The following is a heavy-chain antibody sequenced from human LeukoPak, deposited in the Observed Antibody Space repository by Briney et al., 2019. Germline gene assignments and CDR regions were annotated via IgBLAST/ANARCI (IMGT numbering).Heavy chain of an antibody. Sequence: GGSLRHSCAASGFTFDTYAMAWVRQAPGKGLEWISAISGSGGSPYYADHLEGRFTISRDNSKNTLYLQMSNLTVDDAAIYYCAKGSRYGVGASYDLFSSWGQGAPVFVSS. CDR2: ISGSGGSP. D-gene: IGHD4/OR15-4a*01. J-gene: IGHJ5*02. V-gene: IGHV3-23*01. CDR1: GFTFDTYA. CDR3: AKGSRYGVGASYDLFSS.